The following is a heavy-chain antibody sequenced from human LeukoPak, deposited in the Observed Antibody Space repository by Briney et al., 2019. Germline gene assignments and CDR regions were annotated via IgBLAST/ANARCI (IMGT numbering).Heavy chain of an antibody. V-gene: IGHV3-33*01. CDR1: GFTFSSYG. D-gene: IGHD2-2*01. CDR2: IWYDGSNK. CDR3: ARGTVVVPAAMIY. Sequence: GGSLRLSCAASGFTFSSYGMHWVRQAPGKGLEWVAVIWYDGSNKYYGDSVKGRFTISRDNSKNTLYLQMNSLRAEDTAVYYCARGTVVVPAAMIYWGQGTLVTVSS. J-gene: IGHJ4*02.